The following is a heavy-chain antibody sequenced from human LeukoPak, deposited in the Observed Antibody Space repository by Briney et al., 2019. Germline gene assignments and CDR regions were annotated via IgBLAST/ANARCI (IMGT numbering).Heavy chain of an antibody. J-gene: IGHJ3*02. Sequence: GGSLRLSCAASGFTFDDYGMSWVRQAPGKGLEWVSGINWNGGSTGYADPVKGRFTISRDNAKNSLYLQMNSLRAEDTALYYCARGEPAASAFDIWGRGTMVTVSS. CDR3: ARGEPAASAFDI. CDR1: GFTFDDYG. CDR2: INWNGGST. D-gene: IGHD2-2*01. V-gene: IGHV3-20*04.